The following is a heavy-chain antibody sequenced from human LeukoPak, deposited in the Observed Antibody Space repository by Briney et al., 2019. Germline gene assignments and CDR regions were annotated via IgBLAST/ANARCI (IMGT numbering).Heavy chain of an antibody. V-gene: IGHV3-53*01. J-gene: IGHJ4*02. CDR3: GTTTLSATWNY. CDR2: TDRGGST. Sequence: GGSLRLSCAASGLTVSSNYMSWVRQAPGKGLEWVSVTDRGGSTYYADPVKGRFTISRDNSENTLYLQMNSLRTEDTAVYYCGTTTLSATWNYWGQGTLVTVSS. D-gene: IGHD3-16*02. CDR1: GLTVSSNY.